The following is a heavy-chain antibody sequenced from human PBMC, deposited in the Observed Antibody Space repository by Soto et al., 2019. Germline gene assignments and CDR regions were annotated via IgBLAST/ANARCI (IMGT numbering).Heavy chain of an antibody. D-gene: IGHD6-13*01. J-gene: IGHJ6*03. CDR2: ISSSSSTI. Sequence: EVQLVESGGGLVQPGGSLRLSCAASGFTFSSYSMNWVRQAPGKGLEWVSYISSSSSTIYYADSVKGRFTISRVNAKNSLYLQMNSLRAEDTAVYYCARVGNYYYYYMDVWGKGTTVTVSS. CDR1: GFTFSSYS. V-gene: IGHV3-48*01. CDR3: ARVGNYYYYYMDV.